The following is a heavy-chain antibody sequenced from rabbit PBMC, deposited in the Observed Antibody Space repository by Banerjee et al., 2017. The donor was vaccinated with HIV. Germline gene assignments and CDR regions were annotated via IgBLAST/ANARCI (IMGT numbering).Heavy chain of an antibody. CDR3: ARDAGTSFSTYGMDL. V-gene: IGHV1S45*01. CDR2: VYAGSSGNT. Sequence: QEQLVESGGGLVKPEGSLKLSCTASGFSFSNKAVMCWVRQAPGKGLEWIACVYAGSSGNTYSATWAKGRFTISKTSSTTVTLQMTSLTAADTATYFCARDAGTSFSTYGMDLWGQGTLVTV. D-gene: IGHD8-1*01. J-gene: IGHJ6*01. CDR1: GFSFSNKAV.